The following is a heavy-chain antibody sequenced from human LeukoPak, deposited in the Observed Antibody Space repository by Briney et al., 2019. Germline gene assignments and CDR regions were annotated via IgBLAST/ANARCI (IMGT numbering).Heavy chain of an antibody. CDR3: ALIGGYYYMDV. Sequence: SVKVSCKASGGTFSSYAISWVRQAPGQGPEWMGGIILIFGTANYAQKFQGRVTITTDESTSTAYMELSSLRSEDTAVYYCALIGGYYYMDVWGKGTTVTVSS. V-gene: IGHV1-69*05. D-gene: IGHD3-10*01. CDR1: GGTFSSYA. J-gene: IGHJ6*03. CDR2: IILIFGTA.